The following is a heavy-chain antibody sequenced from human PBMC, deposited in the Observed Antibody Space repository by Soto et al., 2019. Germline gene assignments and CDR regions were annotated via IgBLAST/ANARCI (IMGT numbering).Heavy chain of an antibody. CDR2: INHSGST. CDR3: ARVRGPSRKSGMGV. J-gene: IGHJ6*02. Sequence: KASETLSLTCAVYGGSFSGYYWSWIRQPPGKGLEWIGEINHSGSTNYNPSLKSRVTISVDTSKNQFSLKLSSVTAADTAVYYCARVRGPSRKSGMGVWGQGTTVTVSS. CDR1: GGSFSGYY. V-gene: IGHV4-34*01.